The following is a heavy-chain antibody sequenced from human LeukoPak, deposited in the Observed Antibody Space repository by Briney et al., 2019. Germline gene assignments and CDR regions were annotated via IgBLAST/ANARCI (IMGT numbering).Heavy chain of an antibody. CDR1: GFTFSSYG. V-gene: IGHV3-30*03. CDR2: ISYDGSNK. D-gene: IGHD3-10*01. J-gene: IGHJ4*02. CDR3: ATSDGSGSYYNGLPFDY. Sequence: GRSLRLSCAASGFTFSSYGMHWVRQAPGKGLEWVAVISYDGSNKYYADSVKGRFTISRDNSKNTLYLQMNSLRAEDMAVYYCATSDGSGSYYNGLPFDYWGQGTLVTVSS.